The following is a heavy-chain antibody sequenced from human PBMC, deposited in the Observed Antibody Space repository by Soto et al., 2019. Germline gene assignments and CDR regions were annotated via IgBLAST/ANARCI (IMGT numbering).Heavy chain of an antibody. J-gene: IGHJ4*02. V-gene: IGHV4-59*01. CDR2: IYSRTT. D-gene: IGHD2-8*02. Sequence: PSETLSLTCTVSCDSIGRYYWSWIRQAPGKGLEWIEYIYSRTTEYNPSLRSRVAMSVDTSKNQFYLKLSSVAAADTAVYYCARRYCAGGRCYLDHWGQGTLVTVSS. CDR3: ARRYCAGGRCYLDH. CDR1: CDSIGRYY.